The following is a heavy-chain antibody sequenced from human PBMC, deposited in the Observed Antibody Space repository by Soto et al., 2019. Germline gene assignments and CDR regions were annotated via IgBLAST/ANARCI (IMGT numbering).Heavy chain of an antibody. CDR2: IYKSATT. D-gene: IGHD7-27*01. J-gene: IGHJ5*01. CDR1: GDSISNLDYF. V-gene: IGHV4-30-4*01. Sequence: SETLSLTCSVSGDSISNLDYFWSWIRQPPGQALEYIGYIYKSATTYYNPSFESRFAISVVTSKSQFSLSVTSVTAADTAVYFCARGRYCLTGRCFPNWFDSWGQGDLVAVSS. CDR3: ARGRYCLTGRCFPNWFDS.